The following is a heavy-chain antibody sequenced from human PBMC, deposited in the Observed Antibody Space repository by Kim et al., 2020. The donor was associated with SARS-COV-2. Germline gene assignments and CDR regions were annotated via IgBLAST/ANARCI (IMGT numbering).Heavy chain of an antibody. Sequence: GGSLRLSCAASEIIFRNYWMHWVRQTPEKGLAWVSSINNDGTITYYADSVKGRFTISRDNAKNTLFLQMNSLRADDTAVYYCTRALRQGLVNWFDPWGLGTLVTVSS. J-gene: IGHJ5*02. CDR2: INNDGTIT. CDR1: EIIFRNYW. CDR3: TRALRQGLVNWFDP. V-gene: IGHV3-74*01.